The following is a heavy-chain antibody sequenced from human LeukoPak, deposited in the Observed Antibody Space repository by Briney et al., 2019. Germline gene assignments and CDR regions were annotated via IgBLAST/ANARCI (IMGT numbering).Heavy chain of an antibody. CDR2: INPSGGGSST. CDR1: GYSFTSYY. V-gene: IGHV1-46*01. CDR3: ATAVIQLERLRSLDY. J-gene: IGHJ4*02. D-gene: IGHD1-1*01. Sequence: ASVKVSCKASGYSFTSYYIHWVRQAPGQGLEWMAMINPSGGGSSTTYAQKFQGRVTMTEDTSTDTAYMELSSLRSEDTAVYYCATAVIQLERLRSLDYWGQGTLVTVSS.